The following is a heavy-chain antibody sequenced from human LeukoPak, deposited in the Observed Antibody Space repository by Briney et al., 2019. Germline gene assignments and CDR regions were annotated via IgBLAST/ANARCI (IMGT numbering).Heavy chain of an antibody. J-gene: IGHJ4*02. CDR2: MSSSGIS. CDR1: NGSISSDTYF. D-gene: IGHD5-18*01. Sequence: SQTLSLTCTVSNGSISSDTYFWSWIRQPAGKGLEWIGRMSSSGISTYSPSLKSRVTISIDTSRNQFSLKLSSVTAADTAVYYCARGGYSYGFDYWGQGTLVTVSS. CDR3: ARGGYSYGFDY. V-gene: IGHV4-61*02.